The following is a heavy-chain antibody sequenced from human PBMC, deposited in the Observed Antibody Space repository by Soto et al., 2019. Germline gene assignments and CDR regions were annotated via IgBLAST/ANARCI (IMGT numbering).Heavy chain of an antibody. D-gene: IGHD3-16*01. J-gene: IGHJ6*03. CDR3: ARVRGNFVYYYYMDV. Sequence: VQLVESGGGLVQPGGSLRLSCAASGFTVSSNYMSWVRQAPGKGLEWVSVIYSGGSTYYADSVKGRFTISRHNSTNTLYRQMNSLRAEDTAVYYCARVRGNFVYYYYMDVWGKGTTVTVSS. CDR1: GFTVSSNY. CDR2: IYSGGST. V-gene: IGHV3-53*04.